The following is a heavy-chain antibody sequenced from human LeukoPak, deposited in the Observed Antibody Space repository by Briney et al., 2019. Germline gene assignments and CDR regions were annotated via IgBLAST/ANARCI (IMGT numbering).Heavy chain of an antibody. CDR2: IYYSGST. CDR3: ARDVSSFDAFDI. J-gene: IGHJ3*02. D-gene: IGHD2-2*01. Sequence: SETLSLTCTVSGGSFSSGSYYWSWIRQPPGKGLEWIGYIYYSGSTNYNPSLKSRVTISVDTSKNQFSLKLSSVTAADTAVYYCARDVSSFDAFDIWGQGTMVTVSS. V-gene: IGHV4-61*01. CDR1: GGSFSSGSYY.